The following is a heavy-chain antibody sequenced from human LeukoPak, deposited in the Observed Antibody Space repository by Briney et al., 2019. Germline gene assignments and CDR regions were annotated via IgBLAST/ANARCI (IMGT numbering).Heavy chain of an antibody. Sequence: GGSLRLSCAASGFTFSSYAMSWVRQAPGNGLEWVSAISGSGGSTYYADSVKGRFTISRDNSKNTLYLQMNSLRAEDTAVYYCAKPTYSSGWLFDYWGQGTLVTVSS. V-gene: IGHV3-23*01. J-gene: IGHJ4*02. CDR2: ISGSGGST. CDR3: AKPTYSSGWLFDY. D-gene: IGHD6-19*01. CDR1: GFTFSSYA.